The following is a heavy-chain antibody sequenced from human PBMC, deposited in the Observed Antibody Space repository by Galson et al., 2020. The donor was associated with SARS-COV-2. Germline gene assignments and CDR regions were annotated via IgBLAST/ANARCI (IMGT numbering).Heavy chain of an antibody. CDR3: VTGGLETLLRP. J-gene: IGHJ5*02. Sequence: SVKVSCKASGYTFTNYAIIWVRQAPGQGLELVGWINTNTGNPTYAQGFAGRYVFSLDTSVSTAFLQINSLESGDTAVYYCVTGGLETLLRPWGQGTLVTVSS. D-gene: IGHD7-27*01. V-gene: IGHV7-4-1*02. CDR2: INTNTGNP. CDR1: GYTFTNYA.